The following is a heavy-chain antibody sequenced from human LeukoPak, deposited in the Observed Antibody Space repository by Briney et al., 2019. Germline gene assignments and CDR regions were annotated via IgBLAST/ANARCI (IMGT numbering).Heavy chain of an antibody. J-gene: IGHJ3*02. Sequence: SETLSLTCAVYGGSFSGYYWSWICQPPGKGLEWSGEINHSGSTNYNPSLKSRVTISVDTSKNQFSMKLSSVTAADTAVYYCARGLLWFGELYGGAFDIWGQGTMVTVSS. CDR2: INHSGST. D-gene: IGHD3-10*01. CDR1: GGSFSGYY. CDR3: ARGLLWFGELYGGAFDI. V-gene: IGHV4-34*01.